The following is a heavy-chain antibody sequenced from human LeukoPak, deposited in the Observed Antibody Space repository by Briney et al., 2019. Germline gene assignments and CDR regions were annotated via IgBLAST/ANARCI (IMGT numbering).Heavy chain of an antibody. Sequence: PGGSLRLSCTSSGFTLGDYAMSWVRQAPGKGLEWVSFIRSKAYGGTTEYAASVKGRFTISRDDSKSIAYLQMNSLKTEDTAVYYCTRVSLVAASVFFYYCGQGSLVTLSS. V-gene: IGHV3-49*04. CDR3: TRVSLVAASVFFYY. D-gene: IGHD2-15*01. CDR2: IRSKAYGGTT. CDR1: GFTLGDYA. J-gene: IGHJ4*02.